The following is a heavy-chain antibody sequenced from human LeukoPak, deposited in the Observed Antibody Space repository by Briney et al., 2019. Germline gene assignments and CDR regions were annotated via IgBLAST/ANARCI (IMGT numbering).Heavy chain of an antibody. CDR3: AKSLRTISDGSGLYSFSDY. Sequence: GGSLRLSCAASGFTFSNYAMSWVRQAPGKGLEWVSAISGGGGSTFYADSVKGRFTISRDNSENTLYLQMSRLRAEDTAAYYCAKSLRTISDGSGLYSFSDYWGQGTLVTVSS. CDR1: GFTFSNYA. V-gene: IGHV3-23*01. CDR2: ISGGGGST. J-gene: IGHJ4*02. D-gene: IGHD3-22*01.